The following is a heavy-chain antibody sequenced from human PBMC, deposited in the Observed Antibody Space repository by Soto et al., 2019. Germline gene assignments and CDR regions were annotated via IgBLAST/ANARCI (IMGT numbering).Heavy chain of an antibody. Sequence: QVQLQESGPGVVKPSQTLSLTCTVSGGSFSSGAYYWSWVRQPPGKGLEWIGYIYYTGSTFNNPSLNCRVSISIDTSKTQFSLKLRSVTAADTAVYYCARIHFGDEPSYYYYGMDVWGQGTTVTVSS. D-gene: IGHD4-17*01. V-gene: IGHV4-30-4*01. J-gene: IGHJ6*02. CDR2: IYYTGST. CDR1: GGSFSSGAYY. CDR3: ARIHFGDEPSYYYYGMDV.